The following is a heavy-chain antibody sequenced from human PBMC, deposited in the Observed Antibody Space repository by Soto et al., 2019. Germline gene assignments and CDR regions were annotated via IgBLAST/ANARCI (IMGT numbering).Heavy chain of an antibody. V-gene: IGHV3-23*01. CDR1: GFTFSSYA. J-gene: IGHJ6*03. Sequence: GGSLRLSSAASGFTFSSYAMSWVRQAPGKGLEWVSVISGSGGRTDYVDSVKGRFTISRDNSKSTLYLQMSSLRAEDTAVYYCAKWGGGDVDYYYYMDVWGKGTTVTVSS. CDR2: ISGSGGRT. D-gene: IGHD3-16*01. CDR3: AKWGGGDVDYYYYMDV.